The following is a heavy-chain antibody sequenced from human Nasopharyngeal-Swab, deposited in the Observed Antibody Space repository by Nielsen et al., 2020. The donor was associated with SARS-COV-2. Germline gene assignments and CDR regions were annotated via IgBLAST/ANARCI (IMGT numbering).Heavy chain of an antibody. CDR2: ISYDRSNK. Sequence: WIRQPPGKGLEWVAVISYDRSNKYYADSVKGRFTISRDNSKNTLYLQMNSLRAEDTAVYYCAKEDIVATMFQIGYYFDYWGQGTLVTVSS. J-gene: IGHJ4*02. CDR3: AKEDIVATMFQIGYYFDY. D-gene: IGHD5-12*01. V-gene: IGHV3-30*18.